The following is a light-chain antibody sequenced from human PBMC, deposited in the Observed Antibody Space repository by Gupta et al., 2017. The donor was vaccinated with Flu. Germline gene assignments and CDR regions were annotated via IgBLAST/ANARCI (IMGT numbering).Light chain of an antibody. CDR1: QSLCYSSNNKNY. V-gene: IGKV4-1*01. CDR3: QQYYGGPWT. J-gene: IGKJ1*01. Sequence: SLGERATINCKPSQSLCYSSNNKNYLAWYQQKPGQPPNLLLYWASTRKSGVPDRISGSGSGTDFTLTISSLQAEDVAVYYCQQYYGGPWTFGQGTRVEIK. CDR2: WAS.